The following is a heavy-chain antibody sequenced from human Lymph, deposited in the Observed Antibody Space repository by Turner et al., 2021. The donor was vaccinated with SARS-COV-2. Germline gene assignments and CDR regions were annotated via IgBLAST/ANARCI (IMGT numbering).Heavy chain of an antibody. CDR3: ARVGPGGFDY. D-gene: IGHD2-15*01. J-gene: IGHJ4*02. V-gene: IGHV1-46*01. CDR2: INPSGDST. CDR1: GYTFTSYY. Sequence: QVQLVQSGAEVKKPGASVKVSCKASGYTFTSYYMHWGRQAPGQGLEWMGIINPSGDSTSYAQKFQGRVTMTRDTSKSTVYMELSSLRSEDTAVYYCARVGPGGFDYWGQGTPVTVSS.